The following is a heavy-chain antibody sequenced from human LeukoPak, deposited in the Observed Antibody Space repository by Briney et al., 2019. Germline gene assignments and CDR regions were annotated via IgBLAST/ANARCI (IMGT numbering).Heavy chain of an antibody. CDR3: ARVGYDFWSGYYFDY. D-gene: IGHD3-3*01. CDR2: ISSSGSTV. CDR1: GFTFSDYY. V-gene: IGHV3-11*04. Sequence: PGGSLRLSCAASGFTFSDYYMSWIRQAPGKGLEWVSYISSSGSTVYYADSVKGRFTISRDNAKNSLYLQMNSLRAEDTAVYYCARVGYDFWSGYYFDYWGQGTLVTVSS. J-gene: IGHJ4*02.